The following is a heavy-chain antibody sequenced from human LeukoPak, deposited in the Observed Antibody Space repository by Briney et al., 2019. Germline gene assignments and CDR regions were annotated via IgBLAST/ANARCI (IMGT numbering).Heavy chain of an antibody. V-gene: IGHV4-59*04. J-gene: IGHJ4*02. CDR3: ARHDGDYGNYQFTDY. Sequence: PSETLSLTCTVSGASISGYYWNWIRQPPGKGLEWIATISYTENAYYNPSLKGRVTVSVDTSKNQFSLKLSSVTAADTAVYYCARHDGDYGNYQFTDYWGQGTLVTVSS. CDR1: GASISGYY. CDR2: ISYTENA. D-gene: IGHD4-11*01.